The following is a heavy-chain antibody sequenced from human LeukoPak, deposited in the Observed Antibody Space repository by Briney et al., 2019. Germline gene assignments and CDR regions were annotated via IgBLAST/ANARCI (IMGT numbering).Heavy chain of an antibody. CDR3: ARDPSGGSSWGAYYYDSSGYYLMLDY. V-gene: IGHV3-21*01. D-gene: IGHD3-22*01. CDR2: ISSSSSYI. CDR1: GFTFSSYS. Sequence: GGSLRLSCAAPGFTFSSYSMNWVRQAPGKGLEWVSSISSSSSYIYYADSVKGRFTISRDNAKNSLYLQMNSLRAEDTAVYYCARDPSGGSSWGAYYYDSSGYYLMLDYWGQGTLVTVSS. J-gene: IGHJ4*02.